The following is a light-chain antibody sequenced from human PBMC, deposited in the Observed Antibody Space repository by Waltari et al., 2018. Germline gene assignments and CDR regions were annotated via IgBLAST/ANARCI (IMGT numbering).Light chain of an antibody. CDR2: WAS. V-gene: IGKV4-1*01. CDR1: QSVLHSSNNKNY. CDR3: QQSYSTPPT. Sequence: SPDSLAVSLGERATINCKSSQSVLHSSNNKNYLAWYQQKPGQPPKLLIYWASTRESGVPDRFSGSGSRTDFTLTISSLQAEDVAVYYCQQSYSTPPTFGQGTKLEIK. J-gene: IGKJ2*01.